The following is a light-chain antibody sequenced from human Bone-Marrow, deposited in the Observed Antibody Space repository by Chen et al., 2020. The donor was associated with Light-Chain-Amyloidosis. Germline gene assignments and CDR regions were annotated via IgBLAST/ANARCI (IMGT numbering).Light chain of an antibody. Sequence: SYVLTQPSSLSVAPGQTARIACGGNNIGSTSVHWYQQTPGQAPLLVGYDDSDRPSGIPERLSGSNSGNTATLTISRVEAGDEADYYCQVWDRSSDRPVFGGGTKLTVL. CDR2: DDS. CDR3: QVWDRSSDRPV. CDR1: NIGSTS. V-gene: IGLV3-21*02. J-gene: IGLJ3*02.